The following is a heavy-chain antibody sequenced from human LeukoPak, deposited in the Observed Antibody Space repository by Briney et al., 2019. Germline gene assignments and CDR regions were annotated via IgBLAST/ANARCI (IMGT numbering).Heavy chain of an antibody. V-gene: IGHV3-30*09. CDR2: ISDDGSSE. CDR3: ARESYGSGHCAAFGI. CDR1: GFTFSNSV. D-gene: IGHD3-16*01. J-gene: IGHJ3*02. Sequence: GGSLRLSCAASGFTFSNSVMHWVRQAPGKGLEWVAGISDDGSSEHYADSVKGRFAISRDNSDNTLYVQMNSLRVEDTAVYYCARESYGSGHCAAFGIWGQGTLVTVSS.